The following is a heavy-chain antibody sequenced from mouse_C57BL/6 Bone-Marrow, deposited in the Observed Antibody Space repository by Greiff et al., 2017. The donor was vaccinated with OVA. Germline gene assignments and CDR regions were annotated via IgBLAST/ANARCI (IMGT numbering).Heavy chain of an antibody. CDR3: VRDGGWLLRCAD. V-gene: IGHV10-3*01. D-gene: IGHD2-3*01. CDR1: GFTFNTYA. J-gene: IGHJ3*01. Sequence: EVQRVESGGGLVQPKGSLKLSCAASGFTFNTYAMHWVRQAPGKGLEWVARIRSKSSNYATYYADSVKDRFTISRDDSQSILYLQRNNRKTEDTAMYYCVRDGGWLLRCADWGQGTLVTVSA. CDR2: IRSKSSNYAT.